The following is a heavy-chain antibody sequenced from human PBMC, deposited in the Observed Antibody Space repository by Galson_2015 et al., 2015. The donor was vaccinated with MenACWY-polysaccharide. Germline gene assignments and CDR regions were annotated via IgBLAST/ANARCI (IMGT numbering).Heavy chain of an antibody. CDR2: ICSDENNI. CDR3: ARERWVRGVFFDQ. CDR1: GFTFSSYC. J-gene: IGHJ4*02. Sequence: SLRLSCAASGFTFSSYCIHWVRQAPRKGLVWVSRICSDENNITYAGSVKGRFSISRDNAENSLFLQMNSLRAEDTAVYYCARERWVRGVFFDQWGQGTLVTVSS. V-gene: IGHV3-74*01. D-gene: IGHD3-10*01.